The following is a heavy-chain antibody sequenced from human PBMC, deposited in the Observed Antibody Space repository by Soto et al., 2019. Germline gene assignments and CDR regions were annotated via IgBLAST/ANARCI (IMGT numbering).Heavy chain of an antibody. Sequence: GGSLRLSCAASGFTFSSYGMHWVRQAPGKGLEWVAVISYDGSNKYYADSVKGRFTISRDNSKNTLYLQMNSLRAEDTAVYYCAKEGYCTNGVCYTFDYWGQGTLVTVSS. CDR1: GFTFSSYG. V-gene: IGHV3-30*18. CDR3: AKEGYCTNGVCYTFDY. J-gene: IGHJ4*02. D-gene: IGHD2-8*01. CDR2: ISYDGSNK.